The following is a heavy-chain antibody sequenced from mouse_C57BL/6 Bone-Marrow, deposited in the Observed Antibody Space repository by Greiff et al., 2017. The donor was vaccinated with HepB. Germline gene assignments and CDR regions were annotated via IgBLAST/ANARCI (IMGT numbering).Heavy chain of an antibody. CDR1: GFTFSNYW. V-gene: IGHV6-3*01. J-gene: IGHJ4*01. D-gene: IGHD2-1*01. CDR2: IRLKSDNYAT. CDR3: TVYGNSYYYAMDY. Sequence: EVKLQESGGGLVQPGGSMKLSCVASGFTFSNYWMNWVRQAPEKGLEWVAQIRLKSDNYATHYAESVKGRFTISRDDSKSSVYLQMNNLRAEDTVIYYCTVYGNSYYYAMDYWGQGTSVTVSS.